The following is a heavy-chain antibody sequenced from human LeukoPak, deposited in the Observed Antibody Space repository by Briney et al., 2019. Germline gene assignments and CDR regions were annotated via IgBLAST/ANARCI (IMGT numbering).Heavy chain of an antibody. V-gene: IGHV1-18*01. CDR3: ARDGRPGWNYAIDY. CDR2: ISAYNGNT. D-gene: IGHD1-7*01. J-gene: IGHJ4*02. Sequence: GASVKVSCKTSGYTFTSYGISWVRQAPGQGLEWMGWISAYNGNTNYAQKVQGRVTMTTDTSTSTAYVELRSLRSDDTAVYYCARDGRPGWNYAIDYWGQGTLVTVSS. CDR1: GYTFTSYG.